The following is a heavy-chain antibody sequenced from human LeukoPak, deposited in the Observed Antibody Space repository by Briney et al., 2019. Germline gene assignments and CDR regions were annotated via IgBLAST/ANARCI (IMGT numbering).Heavy chain of an antibody. D-gene: IGHD2-15*01. V-gene: IGHV1-69*13. Sequence: ASVKVSCKASGGTFSSYAISWVRQAPGQGLEWMGGIIPIFDTANYAQKFQGRVTITADESTSTAYMELSSLRSEDTAVYYCARESGCSGGSCYSSGFDPWGQGTLVAVSS. J-gene: IGHJ5*02. CDR1: GGTFSSYA. CDR3: ARESGCSGGSCYSSGFDP. CDR2: IIPIFDTA.